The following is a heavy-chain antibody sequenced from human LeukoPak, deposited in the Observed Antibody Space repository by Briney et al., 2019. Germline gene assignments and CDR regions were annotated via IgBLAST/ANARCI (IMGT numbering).Heavy chain of an antibody. CDR2: ISSSSSYI. Sequence: GGSLRLSCAASGFTFSSYSMNWVRQAPGKGLEWVSSISSSSSYIYYADSVKGRFTISRDNAKNSLYLQMNSLRAEDTAVYYCARDGRVRFLEWLFVWGQGTMVTVSS. V-gene: IGHV3-21*01. J-gene: IGHJ3*01. D-gene: IGHD3-3*01. CDR1: GFTFSSYS. CDR3: ARDGRVRFLEWLFV.